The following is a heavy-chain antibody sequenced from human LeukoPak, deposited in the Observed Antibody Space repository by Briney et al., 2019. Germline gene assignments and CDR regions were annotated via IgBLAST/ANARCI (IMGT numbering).Heavy chain of an antibody. D-gene: IGHD3-3*01. J-gene: IGHJ4*02. Sequence: GGSLRLSCAASGFTFNSYAMHWVRQAPGKGLEWVAVISYDGSNKYYADSVKGRFTISRDNSKNTLYLQMNSLRAEDTAVYYCARVYDFWSPKKLDYWGQGTLVTVSS. CDR1: GFTFNSYA. CDR2: ISYDGSNK. V-gene: IGHV3-30-3*01. CDR3: ARVYDFWSPKKLDY.